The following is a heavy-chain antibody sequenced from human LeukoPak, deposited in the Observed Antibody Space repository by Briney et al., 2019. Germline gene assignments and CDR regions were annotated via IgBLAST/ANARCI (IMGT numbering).Heavy chain of an antibody. Sequence: WGSVKVSCKASGYTFTSYDINWVRQATGQGLEWMGWMNPNSGNTGYAQKFQGRVTITRNTSISTAYMELSSLRSEDTAVYYCAPSPLYDRDAFDIWGQGTMVTVSS. V-gene: IGHV1-8*03. CDR2: MNPNSGNT. CDR1: GYTFTSYD. D-gene: IGHD3-22*01. J-gene: IGHJ3*02. CDR3: APSPLYDRDAFDI.